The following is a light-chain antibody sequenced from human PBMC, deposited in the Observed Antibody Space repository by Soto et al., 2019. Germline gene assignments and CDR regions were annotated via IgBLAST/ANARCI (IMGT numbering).Light chain of an antibody. CDR2: EVN. J-gene: IGLJ2*01. CDR1: SSDVGGYNH. CDR3: SSFTSTSTWS. V-gene: IGLV2-14*01. Sequence: QSVLTQPASVSGSPGQSITISCTGTSSDVGGYNHVSWYQQHPGKAPKLMIYEVNHRPSGVSNRFFGSKSGNTASLTISGLQAEDEADYYCSSFTSTSTWSFGGGTKLTVL.